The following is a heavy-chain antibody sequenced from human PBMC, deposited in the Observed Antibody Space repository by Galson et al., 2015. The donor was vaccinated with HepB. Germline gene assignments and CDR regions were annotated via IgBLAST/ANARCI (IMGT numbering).Heavy chain of an antibody. V-gene: IGHV4-59*08. CDR2: IYYSGNT. CDR3: ASSLVVPAGIKYYYYAMDV. D-gene: IGHD2-2*01. J-gene: IGHJ6*02. Sequence: QVQLQESGPGLVKPSETLSLTCTVSGVSTSNYSWSWIRQPPGKGLEWIGYIYYSGNTNYTPSLKSRVTISLDRSKNKFSLKLSSVTAADTAVYYCASSLVVPAGIKYYYYAMDVWGQGTTVTVSS. CDR1: GVSTSNYS.